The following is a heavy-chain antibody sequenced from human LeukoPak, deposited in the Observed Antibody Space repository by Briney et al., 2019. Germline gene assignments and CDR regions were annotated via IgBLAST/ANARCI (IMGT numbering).Heavy chain of an antibody. CDR2: INPNSGGT. J-gene: IGHJ4*02. Sequence: ASVKVSCKASGYTFTGYYMHWVRQAPGQGLEWMGRINPNSGGTNYAQKFQGRVTMTRDTSISTACMELSRLRSDDTAVYYCARLAVAGVPHDYWGQGTLVTVSS. D-gene: IGHD6-19*01. CDR1: GYTFTGYY. CDR3: ARLAVAGVPHDY. V-gene: IGHV1-2*06.